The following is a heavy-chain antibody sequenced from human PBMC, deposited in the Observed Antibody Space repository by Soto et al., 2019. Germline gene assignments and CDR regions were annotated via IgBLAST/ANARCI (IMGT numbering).Heavy chain of an antibody. CDR1: GGSFSGYY. J-gene: IGHJ6*02. V-gene: IGHV4-34*01. CDR2: INHSGST. CDR3: ASGHHAAPAYYYYYYGMNV. D-gene: IGHD2-21*01. Sequence: QVQLQQWGAGLLKPSETLSLTCAVYGGSFSGYYWSWIRQPPGKGLEWIGEINHSGSTNYNPSLKSRVTISIDPYKNVFSLKLSSVTGADTAVYYCASGHHAAPAYYYYYYGMNVWGQLTTVTVSS.